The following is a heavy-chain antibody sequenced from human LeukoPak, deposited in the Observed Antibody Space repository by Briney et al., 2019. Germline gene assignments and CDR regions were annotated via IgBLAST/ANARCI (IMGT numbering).Heavy chain of an antibody. D-gene: IGHD2-8*02. J-gene: IGHJ4*02. V-gene: IGHV5-51*01. Sequence: GESLKISCKGSGYSFASYWIGWVRQVPGKGLEWMGIIYPGDSDTRYSPPFQGHVTISADRSISTAYLQWSSLKASDTAIYYCATHGAGYGTDILIKAGFWGQGTQVAVSS. CDR2: IYPGDSDT. CDR3: ATHGAGYGTDILIKAGF. CDR1: GYSFASYW.